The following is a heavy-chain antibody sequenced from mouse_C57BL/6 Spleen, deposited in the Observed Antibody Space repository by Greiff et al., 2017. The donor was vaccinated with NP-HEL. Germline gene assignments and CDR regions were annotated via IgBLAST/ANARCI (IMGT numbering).Heavy chain of an antibody. CDR3: AREGYYDYDVGFAY. CDR2: IYPGDGDT. J-gene: IGHJ3*01. D-gene: IGHD2-4*01. V-gene: IGHV1-82*01. Sequence: QVQLKQSGPELVKPGASVKISCKASGYAFSSSWMNWVKQRPGKGLEWIGRIYPGDGDTNYNGKFKGKATLTADKSSSTAYMQLSSLTSEDSAVYFGAREGYYDYDVGFAYWGQGTLVTVSA. CDR1: GYAFSSSW.